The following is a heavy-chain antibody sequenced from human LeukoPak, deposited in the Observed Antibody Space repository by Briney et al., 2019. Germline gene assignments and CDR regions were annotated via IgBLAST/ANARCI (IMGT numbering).Heavy chain of an antibody. D-gene: IGHD2-15*01. V-gene: IGHV7-4-1*02. CDR3: ARVPDMADCSGGSCYPDGYYYYYYMDV. J-gene: IGHJ6*03. Sequence: GASVKVSCKASGYTFTSYAMNWVRQAPGQGLEWMGWINTNTGNPTYAQGFTGRFVFSLDTSVSTAYLQISSLKAEDTAVYYCARVPDMADCSGGSCYPDGYYYYYYMDVWGKGTTVTVSS. CDR1: GYTFTSYA. CDR2: INTNTGNP.